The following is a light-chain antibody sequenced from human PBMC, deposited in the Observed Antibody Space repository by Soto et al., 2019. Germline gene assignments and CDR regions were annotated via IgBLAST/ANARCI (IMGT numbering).Light chain of an antibody. CDR1: SSDVGGYNY. V-gene: IGLV2-11*01. CDR3: CSYVGSYTWV. Sequence: QSVLTQPRSVSGSPGQSVTISCTGTSSDVGGYNYVSWYQQHPGKAPKLMIYDVSKRPSGVPDRFSGSKSGNTASLTISGLQAEDEADYYCCSYVGSYTWVFGGGTKVTVL. J-gene: IGLJ3*02. CDR2: DVS.